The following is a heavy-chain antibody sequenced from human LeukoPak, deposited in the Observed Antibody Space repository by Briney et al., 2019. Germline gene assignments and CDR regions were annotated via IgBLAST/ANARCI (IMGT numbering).Heavy chain of an antibody. CDR2: ISSGSSTT. CDR3: ARGHYDSSGRYFDY. J-gene: IGHJ4*02. D-gene: IGHD3-22*01. V-gene: IGHV3-48*01. Sequence: PGGSLRLSCAASGFTFSIYSMNWVRQAPGKGLEWVSYISSGSSTTYYADSVKGRFTISRDNSKNTLYLQMSSLRAEDTAVYYCARGHYDSSGRYFDYWGQGTLVTVSS. CDR1: GFTFSIYS.